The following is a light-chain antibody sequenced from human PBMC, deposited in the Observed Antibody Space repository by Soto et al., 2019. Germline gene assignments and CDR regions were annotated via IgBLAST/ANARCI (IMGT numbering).Light chain of an antibody. CDR3: SSYTTSNTRQIV. CDR2: DVS. V-gene: IGLV2-14*01. Sequence: SVVTQPASVSGSPGQSITISCTGTSSDIGGYKYVSWYQRHPGKAPKLMIYDVSNRPSGVSNRFSGSKSGNTASLTISGLQPEDEADYYCSSYTTSNTRQIVFGTGTKVTVL. J-gene: IGLJ1*01. CDR1: SSDIGGYKY.